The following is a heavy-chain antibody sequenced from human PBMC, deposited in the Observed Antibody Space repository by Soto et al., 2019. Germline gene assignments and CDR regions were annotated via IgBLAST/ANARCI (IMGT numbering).Heavy chain of an antibody. J-gene: IGHJ5*02. CDR2: ISSSSSYI. D-gene: IGHD6-13*01. Sequence: RLSCAASGFTFSSYSMNWVRQAPGKGLEWVSSISSSSSYIYYADSVKGRFTVSRDNAKNSLYLQMNSLRAEDTAVYYCARSGSYSSSWYSLGWFDPWGQGTLVTVSS. V-gene: IGHV3-21*01. CDR3: ARSGSYSSSWYSLGWFDP. CDR1: GFTFSSYS.